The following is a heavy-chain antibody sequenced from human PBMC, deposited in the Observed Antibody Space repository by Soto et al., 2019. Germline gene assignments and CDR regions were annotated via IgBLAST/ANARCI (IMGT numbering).Heavy chain of an antibody. D-gene: IGHD3-16*02. CDR3: ATAGRYDYVWGSYRPTSNLNWFDP. CDR2: IYHSGST. J-gene: IGHJ5*02. CDR1: GYSISSGYY. V-gene: IGHV4-38-2*01. Sequence: PSETLSLTCAVSGYSISSGYYWGWIRQPPGKGLEWIGSIYHSGSTYYNPSPKSRVTISVDTSKNQFSLKLSSVTAADTAVYYCATAGRYDYVWGSYRPTSNLNWFDPWGQGTLVTVSS.